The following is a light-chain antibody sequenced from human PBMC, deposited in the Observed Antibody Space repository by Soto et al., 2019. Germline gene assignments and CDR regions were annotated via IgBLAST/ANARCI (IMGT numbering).Light chain of an antibody. CDR3: QQPPYT. CDR1: QTPRTF. J-gene: IGKJ3*01. Sequence: DIQMTQSPSSLSASVGDRVTITCRASQTPRTFLNWYQQKPGKAPKLLIYATSTLKSGVPSRFSGRDSGADFTLTINDLQPEDFATYYCQQPPYTFGAGTKVDI. CDR2: ATS. V-gene: IGKV1-39*01.